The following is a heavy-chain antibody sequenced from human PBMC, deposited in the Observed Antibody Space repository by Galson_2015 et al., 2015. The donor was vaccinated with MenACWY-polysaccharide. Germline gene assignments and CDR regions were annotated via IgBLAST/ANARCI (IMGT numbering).Heavy chain of an antibody. J-gene: IGHJ4*02. CDR2: ISAYNGNT. D-gene: IGHD6-13*01. V-gene: IGHV1-18*01. CDR3: ARDLGIAAAGNSFDY. Sequence: SVKVSCKASGYTFTSYGISWVRQAPGQGLEWMGWISAYNGNTNYAQKLQGRVTMTTDTSTTTAYMELRSLRSDDTAVYYGARDLGIAAAGNSFDYWGQGTLVTVSS. CDR1: GYTFTSYG.